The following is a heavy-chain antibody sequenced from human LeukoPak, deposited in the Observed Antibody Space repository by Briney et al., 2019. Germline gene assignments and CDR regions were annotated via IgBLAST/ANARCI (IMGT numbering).Heavy chain of an antibody. D-gene: IGHD1-1*01. V-gene: IGHV4-61*05. J-gene: IGHJ4*02. CDR3: ARWSDNTTPRLVFDY. CDR2: IYYSGST. Sequence: SETLSLTCTVSGGSISSSSYYWSWIRQPPGKGLEWIGYIYYSGSTYYNPSLKSRVTMSVDTSKNQFSLKLSSVTAADTAVYYCARWSDNTTPRLVFDYWGQGTLVTVSS. CDR1: GGSISSSSYY.